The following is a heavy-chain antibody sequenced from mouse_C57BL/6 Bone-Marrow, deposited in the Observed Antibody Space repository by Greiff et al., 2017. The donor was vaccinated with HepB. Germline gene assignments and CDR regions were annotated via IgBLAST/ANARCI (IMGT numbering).Heavy chain of an antibody. Sequence: EVKLVESGGGLVQPGESLKLSCESNEYEFPSHDMSWVRKTPEKRLELVAAINSDGGSTYYPDTMERRFIISRDNTKKTLYLQLSSLRSEDTALYYCARLGGDYYAMDYWGQGTSVTVSS. V-gene: IGHV5-2*01. CDR1: EYEFPSHD. CDR3: ARLGGDYYAMDY. J-gene: IGHJ4*01. CDR2: INSDGGST.